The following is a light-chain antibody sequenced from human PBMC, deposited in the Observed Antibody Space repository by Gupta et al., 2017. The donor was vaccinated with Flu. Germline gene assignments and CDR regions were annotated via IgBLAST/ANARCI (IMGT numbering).Light chain of an antibody. CDR2: LGS. Sequence: DIVMTQSPLSLPVTPGEPASISCRSSQSLLHSNGYNYLDWYLQKPGQSPQLLIYLGSNRASGVPDRFSGSGSGTDFTLKINRVEAEDVGVYYCRQSLQTLCTFGQGTTMEIK. CDR1: QSLLHSNGYNY. J-gene: IGKJ2*02. CDR3: RQSLQTLCT. V-gene: IGKV2-28*01.